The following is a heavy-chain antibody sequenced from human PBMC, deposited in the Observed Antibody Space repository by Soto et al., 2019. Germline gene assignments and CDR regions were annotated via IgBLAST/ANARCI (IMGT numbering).Heavy chain of an antibody. D-gene: IGHD3-22*01. CDR2: INPKNGAT. J-gene: IGHJ4*02. CDR3: ARVYYDSSGYLDY. V-gene: IGHV1-2*02. Sequence: ASVKVSCKASGYTFTDYYLHWVRQAPGQGLELMGWINPKNGATVYAQKFQGRVTMTRDTSISTAYMELSRLRSDDTAVYSCARVYYDSSGYLDYWGQGTLVTVSS. CDR1: GYTFTDYY.